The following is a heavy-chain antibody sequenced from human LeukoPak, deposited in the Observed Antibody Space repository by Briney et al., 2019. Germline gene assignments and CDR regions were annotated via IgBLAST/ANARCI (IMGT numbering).Heavy chain of an antibody. J-gene: IGHJ4*02. CDR2: INPNSGDT. CDR1: GYTFTGYF. CDR3: ARDFSSTSNWELDY. Sequence: ASVKVSCKAFGYTFTGYFIHWVRQAPGQGLEWMGRINPNSGDTNYEQTFQGRVTMTRDTSISTVYMDLSRLTSDDTAVYYCARDFSSTSNWELDYWGQGTPVTVSS. D-gene: IGHD7-27*01. V-gene: IGHV1-2*06.